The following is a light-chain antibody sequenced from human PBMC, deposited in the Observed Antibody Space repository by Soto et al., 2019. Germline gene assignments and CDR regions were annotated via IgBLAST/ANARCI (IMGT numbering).Light chain of an antibody. CDR2: DAS. CDR1: QGIISW. Sequence: DIQMTQSPSSVSASVGDRVTITCRASQGIISWLAWYQQKPEKAPKLVIYDASSLQSGVPSRFSGSGSGTDFTLTISSLQPEDFATYYCKQANSFPLTVGGGTNVEI. J-gene: IGKJ4*01. CDR3: KQANSFPLT. V-gene: IGKV1-12*01.